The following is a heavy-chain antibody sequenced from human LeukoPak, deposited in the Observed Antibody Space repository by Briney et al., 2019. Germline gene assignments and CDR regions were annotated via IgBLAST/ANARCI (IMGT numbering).Heavy chain of an antibody. CDR3: ARTGTTGDYFDC. CDR1: GGSISTFY. V-gene: IGHV4-59*01. CDR2: IYYSGST. Sequence: SETLSLTCTVSGGSISTFYWSWIRQPPGKGLEWIGYIYYSGSTNYNPSLKSRVTISVDTSKNQFSLKLSSVTAADTAVYYCARTGTTGDYFDCWGQRTLVTVSS. J-gene: IGHJ4*02. D-gene: IGHD1-1*01.